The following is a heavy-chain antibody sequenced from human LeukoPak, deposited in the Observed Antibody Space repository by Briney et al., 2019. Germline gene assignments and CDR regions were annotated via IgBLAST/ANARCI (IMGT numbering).Heavy chain of an antibody. V-gene: IGHV4-39*01. CDR1: GGSISSSSYY. CDR3: ARQAGWLISSASPEFDP. D-gene: IGHD3-10*02. J-gene: IGHJ5*02. CDR2: IYYSGST. Sequence: SETPSLTCTVSGGSISSSSYYWGWIRQPPGKGLEWIGSIYYSGSTYYNPSLKSRVTISVDTSKNQFPLKLSSVTAADTAVYYCARQAGWLISSASPEFDPWGQGTLVTVSS.